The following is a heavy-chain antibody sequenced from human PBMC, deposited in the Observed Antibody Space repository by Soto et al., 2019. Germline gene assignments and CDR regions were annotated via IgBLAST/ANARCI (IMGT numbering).Heavy chain of an antibody. CDR3: ARDPPSLLWFEGAGNP. D-gene: IGHD3-10*01. Sequence: GGSLRLSCAASGFTFSDYYMSWIRQAPGKGLEWVSYISSSGSTIYYADSVKGRFTISRDNAKNSLYLQMNSLRAEDTAVYYCARDPPSLLWFEGAGNPWGQGTLVTVSS. J-gene: IGHJ5*02. CDR1: GFTFSDYY. CDR2: ISSSGSTI. V-gene: IGHV3-11*01.